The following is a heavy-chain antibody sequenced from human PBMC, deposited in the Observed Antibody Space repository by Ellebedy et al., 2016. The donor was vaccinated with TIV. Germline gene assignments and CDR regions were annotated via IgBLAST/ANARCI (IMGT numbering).Heavy chain of an antibody. Sequence: GESLKISXAASGFTVSSNYMSWVRQAPGKGLEWVSVIYSGGSTYYADSVKGRFTISRDNSKNTLYLQMNSLRAEDTAVYYCARDLPTTGDYYGMDVWGQGTTVTVSS. D-gene: IGHD4-17*01. V-gene: IGHV3-53*01. CDR1: GFTVSSNY. J-gene: IGHJ6*02. CDR3: ARDLPTTGDYYGMDV. CDR2: IYSGGST.